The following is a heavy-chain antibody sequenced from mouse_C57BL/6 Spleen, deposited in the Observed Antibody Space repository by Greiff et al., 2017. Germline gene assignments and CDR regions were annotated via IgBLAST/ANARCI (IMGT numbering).Heavy chain of an antibody. CDR2: INPNNGGT. J-gene: IGHJ3*01. D-gene: IGHD1-1*01. CDR1: GYTFTDYY. CDR3: ARSGGDYGSSLFAY. Sequence: EVQLQQSGPELVKPGASVKISCKASGYTFTDYYMNWVKQSHGKSLEWIGDINPNNGGTSYNQKFKGKATLTVDKSSSTAYMELRSLTSEDSAVYYCARSGGDYGSSLFAYWGQGTLVTVSA. V-gene: IGHV1-26*01.